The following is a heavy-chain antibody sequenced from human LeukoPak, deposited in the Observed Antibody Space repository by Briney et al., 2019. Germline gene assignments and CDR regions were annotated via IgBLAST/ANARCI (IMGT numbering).Heavy chain of an antibody. CDR1: GFSFSGHW. J-gene: IGHJ3*02. CDR2: ISPTGSTT. D-gene: IGHD1-14*01. CDR3: ARGPGDFDASDI. V-gene: IGHV3-74*01. Sequence: GGSLRLSCAASGFSFSGHWMHWARQLPGKGLVWVSRISPTGSTTSYADSVKGRFTVSRDNAKNTLYLQVNNLRAEDTAVYYCARGPGDFDASDIWGQGTMVTVSS.